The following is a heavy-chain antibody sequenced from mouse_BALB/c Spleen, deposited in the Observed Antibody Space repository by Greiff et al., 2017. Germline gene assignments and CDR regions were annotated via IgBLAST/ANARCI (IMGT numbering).Heavy chain of an antibody. CDR1: GFTFSSYG. D-gene: IGHD3-1*01. J-gene: IGHJ4*01. V-gene: IGHV5-6-3*01. CDR3: ARGGLLYAMDY. Sequence: EVQRVESGGGLVQPGGSLKLSCAASGFTFSSYGMSWVRQTPDKRLELVATINSNGGSTYYPDSVKGRFTISRDNAKNTLYLQMSSLKSEDTDMYYCARGGLLYAMDYWGQGTSVTVSS. CDR2: INSNGGST.